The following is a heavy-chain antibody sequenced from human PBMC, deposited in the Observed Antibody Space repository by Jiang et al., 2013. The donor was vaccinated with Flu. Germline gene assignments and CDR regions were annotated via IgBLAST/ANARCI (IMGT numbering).Heavy chain of an antibody. CDR3: ARDLGRGAGFDY. D-gene: IGHD7-27*01. CDR2: SPMGAP. V-gene: IGHV4-59*02. Sequence: GSVINYYWSWIRQPPGRDRNGLDLSPMGAPLTTPPSRVDSPYTMDTSTNQVSLKLRGVTAVDTAVYYCARDLGRGAGFDYWGQGIMVTVFS. CDR1: GSVINYY. J-gene: IGHJ4*02.